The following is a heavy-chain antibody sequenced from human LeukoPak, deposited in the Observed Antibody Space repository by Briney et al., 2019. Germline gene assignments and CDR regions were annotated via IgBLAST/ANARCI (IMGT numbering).Heavy chain of an antibody. CDR1: GGSISSYY. J-gene: IGHJ5*02. Sequence: SETLSLTCTVSGGSISSYYWSWIRQPAGKGLEWIGRIYTSGSTNYNPSLKSRVTMSVDTSKNQFSLKLSSVTAADTAVYYRARSIFGVVKGDNWFDPWGQGTLVTVSS. V-gene: IGHV4-4*07. D-gene: IGHD3-3*01. CDR3: ARSIFGVVKGDNWFDP. CDR2: IYTSGST.